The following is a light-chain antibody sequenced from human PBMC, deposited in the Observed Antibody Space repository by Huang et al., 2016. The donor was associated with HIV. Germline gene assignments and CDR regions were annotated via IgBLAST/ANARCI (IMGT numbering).Light chain of an antibody. V-gene: IGKV3-11*01. CDR3: QQRRNWPPYT. CDR1: QGVSSS. J-gene: IGKJ2*01. CDR2: AAS. Sequence: EVVLTQSPATLSLSPGERATLSCRASQGVSSSIAWYQQKPGQAPRLLIYAASVRATGIPARFSGSASGTYFTLTISSLEPEDFAVYYCQQRRNWPPYTFGQGTKLEIK.